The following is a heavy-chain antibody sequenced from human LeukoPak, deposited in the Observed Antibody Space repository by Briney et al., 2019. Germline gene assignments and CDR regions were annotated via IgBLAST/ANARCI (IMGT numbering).Heavy chain of an antibody. V-gene: IGHV3-23*01. CDR2: ISGSGGST. CDR1: GFTFSSYA. J-gene: IGHJ4*02. Sequence: GGSLRLSCAASGFTFSSYAMSWVRQAPGKGLEWVSAISGSGGSTYYADSVKGRFTISRDNSKNTLYLQMNSLRAEDTAVYYCARGPYGDYVAYFDYWGQGTLVTVSS. CDR3: ARGPYGDYVAYFDY. D-gene: IGHD4-17*01.